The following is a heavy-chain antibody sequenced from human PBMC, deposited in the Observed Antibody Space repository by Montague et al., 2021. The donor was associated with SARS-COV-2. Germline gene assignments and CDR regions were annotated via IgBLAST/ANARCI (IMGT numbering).Heavy chain of an antibody. Sequence: SETLSLTCTVSGGSISSYYWSWIRQPPGKGLEWIGYIYYSGSTNYNPSLKSRVTISVDTSKNQFSLELSSVTAADTAVYYCARDSDYYDSSAGYYYGMDVWGQGTTVTVPS. J-gene: IGHJ6*02. CDR1: GGSISSYY. V-gene: IGHV4-59*01. CDR3: ARDSDYYDSSAGYYYGMDV. D-gene: IGHD3-22*01. CDR2: IYYSGST.